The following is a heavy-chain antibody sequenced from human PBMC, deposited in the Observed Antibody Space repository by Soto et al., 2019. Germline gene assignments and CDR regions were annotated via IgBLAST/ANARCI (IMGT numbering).Heavy chain of an antibody. Sequence: QLQLQESGPGLVKPSETLSLTCTISGGSISTTNYYWGWIRQPPGKGLEWIGTIYDSGSTYYNPSLKSRVXLXVXXSKNQLSLKLSSVTAADTAVYYCARRCDYDWYFHLWGRGTLVTVSS. CDR2: IYDSGST. CDR1: GGSISTTNYY. CDR3: ARRCDYDWYFHL. J-gene: IGHJ2*01. D-gene: IGHD4-17*01. V-gene: IGHV4-39*01.